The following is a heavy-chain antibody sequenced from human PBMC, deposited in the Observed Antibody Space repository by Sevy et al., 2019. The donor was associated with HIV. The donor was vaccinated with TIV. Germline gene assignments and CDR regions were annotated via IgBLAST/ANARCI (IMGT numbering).Heavy chain of an antibody. CDR2: IKSKTDGGTT. V-gene: IGHV3-15*01. CDR1: GFTFSNAW. J-gene: IGHJ3*02. D-gene: IGHD2-15*01. Sequence: GGSLRLSCAASGFTFSNAWMSWVRQAPGKGLEWIGRIKSKTDGGTTDYAAPVKGRFTISRDDSKNTLYLQMNILKTEDTAVYYCTTDPGYCCGGSCYNDAFDIWGQGTMVTVSS. CDR3: TTDPGYCCGGSCYNDAFDI.